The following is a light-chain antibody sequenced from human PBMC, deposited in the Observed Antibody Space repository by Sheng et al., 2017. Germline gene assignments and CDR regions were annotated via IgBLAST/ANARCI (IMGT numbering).Light chain of an antibody. CDR3: GTWDSGLSAGV. V-gene: IGLV1-51*02. CDR1: NSNIGNNY. J-gene: IGLJ3*02. Sequence: QTVLTQPPSVSAAPGQKVTISCSGSNSNIGNNYVSWYQQLPGTAPKLLIYEDTKRPSGTPDRFSGSKSGTSATLGITGLQTGDEADYYCGTWDSGLSAGVFGGGTKLTVL. CDR2: EDT.